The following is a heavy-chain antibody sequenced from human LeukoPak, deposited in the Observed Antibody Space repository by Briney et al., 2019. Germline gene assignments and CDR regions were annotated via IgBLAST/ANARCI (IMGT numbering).Heavy chain of an antibody. CDR1: GGSISSYY. V-gene: IGHV4-59*01. CDR3: ARPSMVREWDAFDI. D-gene: IGHD3-10*01. Sequence: PSETLSLTCTVSGGSISSYYWSWIRQPPGKGLEWIGYIYYSGSTNYNPSLKSRVTISVDTSKNQFSLKLSSVTAADTAVYYCARPSMVREWDAFDIRGQGTMVTVSS. CDR2: IYYSGST. J-gene: IGHJ3*02.